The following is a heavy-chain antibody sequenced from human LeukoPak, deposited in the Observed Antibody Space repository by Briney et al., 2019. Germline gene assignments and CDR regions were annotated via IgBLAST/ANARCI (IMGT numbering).Heavy chain of an antibody. V-gene: IGHV4-30-4*01. CDR1: GGSISSGDYY. D-gene: IGHD3-16*02. CDR3: ARSPGDYVWGSYRYDGLFDY. CDR2: IYYSGST. Sequence: PSETLSLTCTVSGGSISSGDYYWSWIRQPPGKGLEWIGYIYYSGSTNYNPSLKSRVTISVDKSKNQFSLKLSSVTAADTAVYYCARSPGDYVWGSYRYDGLFDYWGQGTLVTVSS. J-gene: IGHJ4*02.